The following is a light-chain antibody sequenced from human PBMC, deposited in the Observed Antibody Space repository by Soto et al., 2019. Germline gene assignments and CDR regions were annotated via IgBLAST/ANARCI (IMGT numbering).Light chain of an antibody. CDR3: QQYDSLLYT. CDR1: QDIRYF. J-gene: IGKJ2*01. CDR2: DAS. Sequence: DIQMTQSPSSLSSSVGDRVTLTCQASQDIRYFLHWYQQKPGKAPKLLIYDASNLEIGVPSRFSGGGSGTEFTFTITSLQPEDVATYYCQQYDSLLYTFGQGTKVEI. V-gene: IGKV1-33*01.